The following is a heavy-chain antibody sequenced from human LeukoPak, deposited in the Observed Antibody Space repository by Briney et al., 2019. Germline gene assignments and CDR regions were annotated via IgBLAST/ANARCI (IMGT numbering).Heavy chain of an antibody. J-gene: IGHJ4*02. Sequence: PGGSLRLSCAASGFTFSSYWMHWVRHAPGKGLVWVSRINSDGSGTTYADSVKGRFTISRDNAKNTLYLQMNSLRAEDTAVYYCARVWYSSGWYSSFDYWGQGTLVTVSS. V-gene: IGHV3-74*01. D-gene: IGHD6-19*01. CDR3: ARVWYSSGWYSSFDY. CDR1: GFTFSSYW. CDR2: INSDGSGT.